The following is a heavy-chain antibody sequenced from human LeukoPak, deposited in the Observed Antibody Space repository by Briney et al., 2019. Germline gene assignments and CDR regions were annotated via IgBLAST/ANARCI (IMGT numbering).Heavy chain of an antibody. Sequence: PGGSLRLSCAASGFAFSTYAMTWVRQAPGKGLEWVSYISSSGSTIYYADSVKGRFTISRDNAKNSLYLQMNSLRAEDTAVYYCALQKSSVGAGDAFDIWGQGTMVTVSS. CDR1: GFAFSTYA. CDR3: ALQKSSVGAGDAFDI. J-gene: IGHJ3*02. D-gene: IGHD3-16*01. V-gene: IGHV3-48*03. CDR2: ISSSGSTI.